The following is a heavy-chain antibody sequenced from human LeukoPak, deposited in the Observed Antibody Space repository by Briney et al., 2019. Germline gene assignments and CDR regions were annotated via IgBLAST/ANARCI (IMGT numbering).Heavy chain of an antibody. Sequence: GGSLRLSCAASGFTFSNHGMSWVRQATGKGLEWVSSISANSFYTYYADSVKGRFTVSRDNSKNTLYLQMNNMAAEDTAVYFCAKIGVSGSWFFDLWGRGTLLSVPS. D-gene: IGHD1-1*01. CDR2: ISANSFYT. V-gene: IGHV3-23*01. J-gene: IGHJ2*01. CDR3: AKIGVSGSWFFDL. CDR1: GFTFSNHG.